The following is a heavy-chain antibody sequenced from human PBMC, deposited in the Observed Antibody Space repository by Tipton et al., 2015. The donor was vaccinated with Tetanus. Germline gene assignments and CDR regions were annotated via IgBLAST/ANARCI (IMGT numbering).Heavy chain of an antibody. V-gene: IGHV1-8*01. J-gene: IGHJ5*02. CDR1: GYTFTSYD. Sequence: QLVQSGPEVKKPGASVRVSCKASGYTFTSYDINWVRQATGQGLEWMGWMNPASGNTGYAQKFQGRVTMTADNSMGTAYMDLSSVRSDDTAVYYCARCNDYGSLTPIDLWGPGTRVTVSS. CDR2: MNPASGNT. D-gene: IGHD4-17*01. CDR3: ARCNDYGSLTPIDL.